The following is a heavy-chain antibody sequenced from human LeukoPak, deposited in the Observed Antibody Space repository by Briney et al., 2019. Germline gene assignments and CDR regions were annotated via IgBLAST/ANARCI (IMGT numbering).Heavy chain of an antibody. CDR3: VKGGQNYDFWRFGH. Sequence: LPGGSLRLSCAASGFRFDIYAMSWVRQAPGKGLDWVSSISGSGGATYYRDSVKGRFVVSRDNSKNTVYLQMNSLRSDDTAFYYCVKGGQNYDFWRFGHWGQGTLVTASS. CDR1: GFRFDIYA. V-gene: IGHV3-23*01. J-gene: IGHJ5*02. D-gene: IGHD3-3*01. CDR2: ISGSGGAT.